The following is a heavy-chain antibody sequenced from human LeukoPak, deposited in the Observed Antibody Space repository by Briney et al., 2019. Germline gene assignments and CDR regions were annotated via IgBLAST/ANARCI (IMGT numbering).Heavy chain of an antibody. V-gene: IGHV4-59*01. CDR2: IYYSGST. D-gene: IGHD1-1*01. Sequence: SETLSLTCTVSGGSITTYYWNWLRQPPGKGLEWIGYIYYSGSTNYNPFLRSQVTISVDTSKNQFSLKLSSVTAADTAVYYCAGGGNWRRIDYWGQGTQVTVSS. J-gene: IGHJ4*02. CDR3: AGGGNWRRIDY. CDR1: GGSITTYY.